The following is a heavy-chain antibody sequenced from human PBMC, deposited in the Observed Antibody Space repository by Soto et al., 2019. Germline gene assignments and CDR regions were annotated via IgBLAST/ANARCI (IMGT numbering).Heavy chain of an antibody. D-gene: IGHD3-16*01. V-gene: IGHV3-23*01. CDR2: ISATGGGT. CDR1: GFKFFSYA. CDR3: AKDRRAGGNSAFYFDF. J-gene: IGHJ5*01. Sequence: GSLRLSCAASGFKFFSYAIICFGHSPFKGLEWVSLISATGGGTYYADSVKGRFTISRDNSDNTLYLQVHSLRAEDTAVYYCAKDRRAGGNSAFYFDFWGQGAQVTVSS.